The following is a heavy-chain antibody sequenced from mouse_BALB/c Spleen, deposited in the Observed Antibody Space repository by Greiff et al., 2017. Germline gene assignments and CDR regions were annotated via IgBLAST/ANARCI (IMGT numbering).Heavy chain of an antibody. Sequence: EVKVEESGPGLVKPSQSLSLTCTVTGYSITSDYAWNWIRQFPGNKLEWMGYISYSGSTSYNPSLKSRISITRDTSKNQFFLQLNSVTTEDTATYYCARAEYYYGSKRGYAMDYWGQGTSVTVSS. CDR2: ISYSGST. D-gene: IGHD1-1*01. CDR1: GYSITSDYA. V-gene: IGHV3-2*02. J-gene: IGHJ4*01. CDR3: ARAEYYYGSKRGYAMDY.